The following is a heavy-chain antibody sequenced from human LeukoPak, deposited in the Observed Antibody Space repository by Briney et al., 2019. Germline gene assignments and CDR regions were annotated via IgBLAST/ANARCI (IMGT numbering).Heavy chain of an antibody. D-gene: IGHD3-10*01. CDR3: ARDSNGYYYGSGSDNWFDP. V-gene: IGHV4-61*01. CDR2: IYYSGST. CDR1: GGSVSSGSYY. J-gene: IGHJ5*02. Sequence: PSETLSLTCTVSGGSVSSGSYYWSWIRQPPGKGLEWIGYIYYSGSTNYNPSLKSRVTISVDTSKNQFSLKLCSVTAADTAVYYCARDSNGYYYGSGSDNWFDPWGQGTLVTVSS.